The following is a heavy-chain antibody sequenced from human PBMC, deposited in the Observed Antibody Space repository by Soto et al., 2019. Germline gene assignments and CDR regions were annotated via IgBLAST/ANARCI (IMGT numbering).Heavy chain of an antibody. CDR2: ISSSGSTI. Sequence: GGSLRLSCAASGFTFSSYEKNWVRQAPGKGLEWVSYISSSGSTIYYADSVKGRFTISRDNAKNSLYLQMNSLRAEDTAVYYCARETNTAMAPWGQGTLVTVSS. D-gene: IGHD5-18*01. CDR1: GFTFSSYE. J-gene: IGHJ5*02. CDR3: ARETNTAMAP. V-gene: IGHV3-48*03.